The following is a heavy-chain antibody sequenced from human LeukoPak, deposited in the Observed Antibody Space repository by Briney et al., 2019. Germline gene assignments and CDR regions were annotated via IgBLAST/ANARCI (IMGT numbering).Heavy chain of an antibody. Sequence: PGGSLRLSCADSGFTFSSYWMHWVRQAPGKGLMWVSRINTDGSSSNYAGSVKGRFTISRDNAKSTLYLQMNSLRAEDTAVYYCARVYSYSDPMDHWGQGTLVTVSS. D-gene: IGHD1-26*01. V-gene: IGHV3-74*01. J-gene: IGHJ4*02. CDR2: INTDGSSS. CDR3: ARVYSYSDPMDH. CDR1: GFTFSSYW.